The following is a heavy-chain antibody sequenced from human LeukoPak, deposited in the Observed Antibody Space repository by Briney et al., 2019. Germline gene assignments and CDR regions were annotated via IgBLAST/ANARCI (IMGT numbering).Heavy chain of an antibody. V-gene: IGHV5-51*01. D-gene: IGHD3-22*01. CDR3: ARQLDYYDKRDY. CDR2: IYPGDSDT. Sequence: GESLKISCQGSGYRFTTYWIGWVRQMPGKGLEWMGIIYPGDSDTRYSPSFQGQVTISADKSISTAYLQWSSLKASDTAMYYCARQLDYYDKRDYWGQGTLVTVAS. J-gene: IGHJ4*02. CDR1: GYRFTTYW.